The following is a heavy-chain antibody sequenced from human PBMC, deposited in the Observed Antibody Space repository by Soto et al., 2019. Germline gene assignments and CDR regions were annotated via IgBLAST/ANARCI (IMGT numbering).Heavy chain of an antibody. Sequence: SGPTLVNPTQTLTLTCTFSGFSLSTSGVGVGWIRQPPGKALEWLALIYWDDDKRYSPSLKSRLTITKDTSKNQVVLTMTNMDPVATATYYCAHRLGIAVADTRIDYWGQGTLVTVSS. J-gene: IGHJ4*02. D-gene: IGHD6-19*01. CDR1: GFSLSTSGVG. CDR3: AHRLGIAVADTRIDY. V-gene: IGHV2-5*02. CDR2: IYWDDDK.